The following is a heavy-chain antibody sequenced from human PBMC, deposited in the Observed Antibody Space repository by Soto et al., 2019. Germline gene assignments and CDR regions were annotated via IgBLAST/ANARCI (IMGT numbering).Heavy chain of an antibody. D-gene: IGHD6-13*01. V-gene: IGHV4-59*01. CDR1: GGSISSYY. CDR3: ARDSSSWYET. CDR2: SYYGGST. J-gene: IGHJ5*02. Sequence: QVQLQESGPGLVKPSETLSLTCTVSGGSISSYYWSWIRQPPGKGLEWIGYSYYGGSTNYNPSLKRRVTISVDTSKNQFSLKLSSVTAADTAVYYCARDSSSWYETWGQGTLVTVS.